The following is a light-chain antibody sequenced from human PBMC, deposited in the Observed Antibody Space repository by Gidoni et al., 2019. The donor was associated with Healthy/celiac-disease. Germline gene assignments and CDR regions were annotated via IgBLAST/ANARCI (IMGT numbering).Light chain of an antibody. Sequence: DIVMTQSPDSLAVSLGERATINCKSSQSVLYSSHNKNYLAWYQQKPGQPPKLLIYWASTRESGVPDRFSGSGSGTDFTLSISSLQAEDVAVYSCQQYYSPSRTFGQXTKVEIK. J-gene: IGKJ1*01. V-gene: IGKV4-1*01. CDR1: QSVLYSSHNKNY. CDR2: WAS. CDR3: QQYYSPSRT.